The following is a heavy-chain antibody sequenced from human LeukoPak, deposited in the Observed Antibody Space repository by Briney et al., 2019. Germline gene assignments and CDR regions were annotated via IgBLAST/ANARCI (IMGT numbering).Heavy chain of an antibody. CDR1: GGSIRSSYYY. Sequence: PSETLSLTCTVSGGSIRSSYYYWGWIRQPPGKGLEWIGSIYDSGSTYYNPSLKSRVTISVDTSKNQFSLKLNSVTAADTAVYYCARYSIAAVYDYWGQGTLVTVSS. J-gene: IGHJ4*02. V-gene: IGHV4-39*01. CDR2: IYDSGST. D-gene: IGHD6-13*01. CDR3: ARYSIAAVYDY.